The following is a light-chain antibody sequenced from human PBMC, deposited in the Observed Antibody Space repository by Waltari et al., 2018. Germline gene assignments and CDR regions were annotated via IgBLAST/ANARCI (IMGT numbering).Light chain of an antibody. V-gene: IGLV1-44*01. Sequence: QSVVIQSPSASGTPGQRVTISCSGSSSNIGGNDVYWYQQFPGTAPKLLIYTNNQRPSGVPDRFSGSKSGTSASLVISGLQSEVEADYYCATWEDSLNGWVFGGGTKLTVL. CDR1: SSNIGGND. CDR3: ATWEDSLNGWV. J-gene: IGLJ3*02. CDR2: TNN.